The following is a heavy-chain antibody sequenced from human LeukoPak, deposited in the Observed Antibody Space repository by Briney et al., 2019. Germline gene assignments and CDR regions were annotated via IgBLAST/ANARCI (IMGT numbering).Heavy chain of an antibody. Sequence: PGGSLRLSCTASGFTFSRFEMSWVRQAPGKGLEWVSYITSISSSTYYADFVKGRFTVSRDNAKNSLYLQMNSLTAEGTAVYYCARDFGDYGGYYYMDLWGKGTTVTVSS. CDR3: ARDFGDYGGYYYMDL. J-gene: IGHJ6*03. CDR2: ITSISSST. V-gene: IGHV3-48*03. D-gene: IGHD4-23*01. CDR1: GFTFSRFE.